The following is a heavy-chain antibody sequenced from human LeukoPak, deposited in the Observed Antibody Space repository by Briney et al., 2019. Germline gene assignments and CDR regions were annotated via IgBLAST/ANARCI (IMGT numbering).Heavy chain of an antibody. D-gene: IGHD3-10*01. CDR2: INPSGGST. Sequence: ASVKVSCKASGYTFTSYYMHWVRQAPGRGLDGMGIINPSGGSTSYAQKFHGRVTMTRDMSTSTVYMEMSSLRSEDTAVYYCARVAMVRGVIITGEAFDIWGQGTMVTVSS. CDR3: ARVAMVRGVIITGEAFDI. CDR1: GYTFTSYY. V-gene: IGHV1-46*01. J-gene: IGHJ3*02.